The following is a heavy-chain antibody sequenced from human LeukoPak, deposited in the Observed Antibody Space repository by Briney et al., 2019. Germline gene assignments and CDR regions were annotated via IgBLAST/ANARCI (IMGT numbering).Heavy chain of an antibody. V-gene: IGHV3-23*01. CDR1: GFAFSSYA. CDR2: ISGSGGST. J-gene: IGHJ5*02. D-gene: IGHD2-15*01. Sequence: PGRSLRPSCAASGFAFSSYAMTWVRQAPGKGLKWVSAISGSGGSTYHADSVQGRFTIPRHNSKHRLYLQRNSLRAEDTAVYYCAKDPRSGGIDWFDPWGQGTLVTVSS. CDR3: AKDPRSGGIDWFDP.